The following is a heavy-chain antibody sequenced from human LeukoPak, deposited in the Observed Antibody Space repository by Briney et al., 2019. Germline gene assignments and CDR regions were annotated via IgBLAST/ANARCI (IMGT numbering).Heavy chain of an antibody. CDR3: ARCLPTATMDDF. V-gene: IGHV1-8*03. CDR1: VYTFTSYD. J-gene: IGHJ4*02. CDR2: MNPNSGNT. Sequence: ASVKLSCKASVYTFTSYDIDWVRQATGQRLEWMGWMNPNSGNTGYAQKFQGRVPITRTTSISTAYMELGSLRSEDTAVCYRARCLPTATMDDFWGQGTRVTVSA. D-gene: IGHD5-12*01.